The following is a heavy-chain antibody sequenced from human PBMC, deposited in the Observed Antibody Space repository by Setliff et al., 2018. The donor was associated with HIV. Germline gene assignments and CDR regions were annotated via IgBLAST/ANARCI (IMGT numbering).Heavy chain of an antibody. CDR1: GYAFTGYY. V-gene: IGHV1-2*02. CDR3: ARGWELNV. J-gene: IGHJ4*02. Sequence: VASVKVSCKASGYAFTGYYIHWVRQAPGQGLEWMGWISGHSDSRKYGQKFDGRVTLTMDTSTSTAYMELMKLTPDDTAVYYCARGWELNVWGQGTPVTVSS. CDR2: ISGHSDSR. D-gene: IGHD1-26*01.